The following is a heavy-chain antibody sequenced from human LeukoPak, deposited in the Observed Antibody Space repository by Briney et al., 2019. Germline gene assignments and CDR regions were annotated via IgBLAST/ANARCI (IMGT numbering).Heavy chain of an antibody. V-gene: IGHV4-4*02. CDR2: VLHSGLT. CDR1: GGSVNSNSW. J-gene: IGHJ4*02. Sequence: SGTLSLTCAVSGGSVNSNSWWNWVRLPPGKGLEWIGEVLHSGLTNYNPALKSRVTISLDKSNNQVSLRMNSVTAADTAVYYCARGGGYMVDYWGQGILVTVSS. CDR3: ARGGGYMVDY. D-gene: IGHD5-12*01.